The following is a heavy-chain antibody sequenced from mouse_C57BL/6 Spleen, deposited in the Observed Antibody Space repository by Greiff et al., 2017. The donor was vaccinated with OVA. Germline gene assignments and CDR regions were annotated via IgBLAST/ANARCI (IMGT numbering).Heavy chain of an antibody. CDR1: GFTFSSYA. Sequence: EVKLVESGEGLVKPGGSLKLSCAASGFTFSSYAMSWVRQTPEKRLEWVAYISSGGDYIYYADTVKGRFTISRDNARNTLYLQMSSLKSEDTAMYYCTRVTVVAGNFDYWGQGTTLTVSS. D-gene: IGHD1-1*01. J-gene: IGHJ2*01. CDR3: TRVTVVAGNFDY. CDR2: ISSGGDYI. V-gene: IGHV5-9-1*02.